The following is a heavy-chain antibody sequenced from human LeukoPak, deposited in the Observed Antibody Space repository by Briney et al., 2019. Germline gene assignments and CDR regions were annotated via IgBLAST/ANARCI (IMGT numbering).Heavy chain of an antibody. CDR2: INPSGGST. J-gene: IGHJ6*03. CDR1: GYTFTSYY. V-gene: IGHV1-46*01. D-gene: IGHD5-18*01. Sequence: ASVKVSCKASGYTFTSYYMHWVRQAPGQGLEWMGIINPSGGSTSYAQKFQGRVTMTRDTSISTAYMELSRLRSDDTAVYYCARDRGIQLWERYYYYYMDVWGKGTTVTVSS. CDR3: ARDRGIQLWERYYYYYMDV.